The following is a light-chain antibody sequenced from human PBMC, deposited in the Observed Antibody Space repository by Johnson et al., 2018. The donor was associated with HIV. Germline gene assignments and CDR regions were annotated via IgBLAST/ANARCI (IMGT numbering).Light chain of an antibody. CDR2: ENN. CDR3: GTWDSSLTPHV. CDR1: SSNIGNNY. J-gene: IGLJ1*01. V-gene: IGLV1-51*02. Sequence: QSVLTQPPSVSAAPGQKVTISCSGSSSNIGNNYVSWYQQLPGTAPKLLIYENNKRPSGIPDRFSGSKSGTSATLGITGLQTGDEADYYCGTWDSSLTPHVFETWTKVTGL.